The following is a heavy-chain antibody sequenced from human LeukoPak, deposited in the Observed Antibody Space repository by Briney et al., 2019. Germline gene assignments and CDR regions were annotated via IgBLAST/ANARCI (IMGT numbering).Heavy chain of an antibody. Sequence: PGGSLRLSCVVSGFSLSNYAMSWVRQAPGKGLEWVSYISEKGGSTTYGDSVKGRFTISRDNSLNTVYLQMNSLRAEDTAIYYCAKRGYYDSGALRAPFEYWGQGTLVTVSS. CDR3: AKRGYYDSGALRAPFEY. CDR2: ISEKGGST. CDR1: GFSLSNYA. J-gene: IGHJ4*02. D-gene: IGHD3-22*01. V-gene: IGHV3-23*01.